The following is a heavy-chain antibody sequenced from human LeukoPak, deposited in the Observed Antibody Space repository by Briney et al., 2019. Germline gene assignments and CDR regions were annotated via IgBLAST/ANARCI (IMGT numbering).Heavy chain of an antibody. CDR1: GFTFSSYG. J-gene: IGHJ5*02. CDR3: ARDGVEFYNWFDP. CDR2: IRYDGSNK. Sequence: PGGSLRLSCAASGFTFSSYGMHWVRQAPGKGLEWVAFIRYDGSNKYYADSVKGRSTISRDNAKNTLYLQMNSLRAEDTAVYYCARDGVEFYNWFDPWGQGTLVTVSS. V-gene: IGHV3-30*02. D-gene: IGHD2-21*01.